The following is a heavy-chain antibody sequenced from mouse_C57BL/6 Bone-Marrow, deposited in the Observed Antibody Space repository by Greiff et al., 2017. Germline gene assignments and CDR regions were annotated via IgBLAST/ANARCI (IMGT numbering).Heavy chain of an antibody. CDR1: GFNIKNTY. D-gene: IGHD1-1*01. CDR2: IDPANGNT. V-gene: IGHV14-3*01. J-gene: IGHJ2*01. CDR3: SRYYVRHFDY. Sequence: VQLKESVAELVWPGASVKLSCTASGFNIKNTYMQWVKQRPEQGLEWIGRIDPANGNTKYAPKFQGKATITADTSSNTDYLQLSSLTSEDTAIYSCSRYYVRHFDYWGQGTTLTVSS.